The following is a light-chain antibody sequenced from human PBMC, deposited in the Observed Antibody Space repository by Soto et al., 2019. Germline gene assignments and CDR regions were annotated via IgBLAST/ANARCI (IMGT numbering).Light chain of an antibody. CDR3: QQYGKLPRT. Sequence: IVLTQSRATLSLSPGERATLCCRASQSVSNNYLAWYQQKPGQAPRLLIYGASNRATGIPDRFSGSGSGTDFTLAISRLEPEDFAVYYCQQYGKLPRTFGQGTKVDNK. J-gene: IGKJ1*01. CDR1: QSVSNNY. V-gene: IGKV3-20*01. CDR2: GAS.